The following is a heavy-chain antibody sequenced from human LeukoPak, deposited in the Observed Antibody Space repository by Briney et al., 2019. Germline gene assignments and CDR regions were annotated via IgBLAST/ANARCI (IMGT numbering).Heavy chain of an antibody. Sequence: SVKVSCKASGGTFSSYAISWVRQAPGQGLEWMGGIIPIFGTANYAQKFQGRVMITTDESTSTAYMELSSLRSEDTAVYYCARSGYSSGGSCEYYFDYWGQGTLVTVSS. D-gene: IGHD2-15*01. CDR2: IIPIFGTA. CDR3: ARSGYSSGGSCEYYFDY. J-gene: IGHJ4*02. CDR1: GGTFSSYA. V-gene: IGHV1-69*05.